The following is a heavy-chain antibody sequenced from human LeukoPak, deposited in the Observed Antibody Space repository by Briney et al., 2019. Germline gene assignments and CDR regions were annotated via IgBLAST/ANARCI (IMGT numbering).Heavy chain of an antibody. CDR3: ARAFDY. Sequence: GGSLRLSCAASGFIFSNYALNWVRQAPGKGLEWVSYISSSSNTMYYADSVKGRFTISRDNAKNSLYLQMNSLRDEDTAVYYCARAFDYWGQGTLVAVSS. V-gene: IGHV3-48*02. CDR1: GFIFSNYA. CDR2: ISSSSNTM. J-gene: IGHJ4*02.